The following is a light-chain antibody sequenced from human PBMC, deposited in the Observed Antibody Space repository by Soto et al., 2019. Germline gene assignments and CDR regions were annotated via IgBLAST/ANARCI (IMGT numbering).Light chain of an antibody. J-gene: IGKJ5*01. CDR3: QQRYGWPPIT. CDR2: DAS. CDR1: QXVXXY. Sequence: EIVXXQSPATXXLSPGERATXXXXASQXVXXYLAWFQQKPGQAPRLLIYDASNRATGIPARFSGSGSGTDFTLTISSLEPEDFAVYYCQQRYGWPPITFGQGSRLEIK. V-gene: IGKV3-11*01.